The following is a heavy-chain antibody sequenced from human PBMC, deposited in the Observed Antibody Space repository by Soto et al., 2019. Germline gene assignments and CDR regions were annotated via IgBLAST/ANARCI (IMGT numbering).Heavy chain of an antibody. V-gene: IGHV3-23*01. Sequence: PGGSLRLSCAASGFTFSNSAMGWARQAPGKGLEYVSVISESGETTYYSDSVKGRFTISRDNSKNTLYLQMNSLRAEDTAVYYCAKQVATGTALYDYWGQGSLVTVSA. CDR1: GFTFSNSA. D-gene: IGHD6-13*01. CDR2: ISESGETT. J-gene: IGHJ4*02. CDR3: AKQVATGTALYDY.